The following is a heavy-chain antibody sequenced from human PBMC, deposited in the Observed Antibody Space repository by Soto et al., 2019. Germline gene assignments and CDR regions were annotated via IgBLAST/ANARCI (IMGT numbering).Heavy chain of an antibody. V-gene: IGHV1-18*01. Sequence: QVQLVQSGAEVKKPGASVKVSCKASGYIFSNYGISWVRQAPGQGPEWMGWISGYNGDTNYAQTLQGRVTMTTDTSTITAYMELRSLRSDDTAVYYCARGGSSWSAEYYQHWGQGTLVIVSS. CDR2: ISGYNGDT. CDR1: GYIFSNYG. D-gene: IGHD6-13*01. J-gene: IGHJ1*01. CDR3: ARGGSSWSAEYYQH.